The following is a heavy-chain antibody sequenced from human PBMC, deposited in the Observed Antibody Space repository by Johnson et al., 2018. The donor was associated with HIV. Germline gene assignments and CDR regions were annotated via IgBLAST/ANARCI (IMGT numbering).Heavy chain of an antibody. V-gene: IGHV3-23*04. D-gene: IGHD6-6*01. CDR2: ISGSDHST. J-gene: IGHJ3*02. Sequence: EVQLVESGGGVVQPGGSLRLSCGASAFTFSSNDMKWVRQAPGKGLEWVSPISGSDHSTYYADSVRGRFTISRDNSKNTLYLQMNSLRAEDTAVYYCAAAEYDAFDIWGQGTMVTVSS. CDR1: AFTFSSND. CDR3: AAAEYDAFDI.